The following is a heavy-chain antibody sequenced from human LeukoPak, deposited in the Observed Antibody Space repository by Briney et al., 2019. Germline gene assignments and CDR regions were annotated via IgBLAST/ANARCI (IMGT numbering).Heavy chain of an antibody. CDR3: ARGSSWYVRYGMDV. D-gene: IGHD6-13*01. CDR1: GGSFSGYY. CDR2: INHSGST. Sequence: SETLSLTCAVYGGSFSGYYRSWIRQPPGKGLEWIGEINHSGSTNYNPSLKSRVTISVDTSKNQFSLKLSSVTAADTAVYYCARGSSWYVRYGMDVWGQGTTVTVSS. J-gene: IGHJ6*02. V-gene: IGHV4-34*01.